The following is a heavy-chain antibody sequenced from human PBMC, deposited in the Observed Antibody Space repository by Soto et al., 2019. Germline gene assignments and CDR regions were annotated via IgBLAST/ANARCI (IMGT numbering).Heavy chain of an antibody. CDR3: TTGSVEGV. CDR1: GFSFSNAW. D-gene: IGHD2-15*01. V-gene: IGHV3-15*07. Sequence: EVQLVESGGGLVKPGGSLRLSCAASGFSFSNAWMNWVRQAPGKGLEWVGRIKRKLDGEATDYAGPVKGRFTVFRDDSQSALYLQMNSLNGDDPAVYYCTTGSVEGVWGQGTTVTVS. CDR2: IKRKLDGEAT. J-gene: IGHJ6*02.